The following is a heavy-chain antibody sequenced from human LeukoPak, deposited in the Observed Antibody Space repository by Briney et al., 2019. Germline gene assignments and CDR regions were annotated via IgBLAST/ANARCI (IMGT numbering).Heavy chain of an antibody. CDR3: ARMGVYYYYYYMDV. CDR2: IYYSGST. CDR1: GGSISSYY. V-gene: IGHV4-59*01. D-gene: IGHD2-8*01. Sequence: SETLSLTCTVSGGSISSYYWSWIRQPPGKGLEWIGYIYYSGSTNYNPSLKSRVTISVNTSKNQFSLKLSSVTAADTAVYYCARMGVYYYYYYMDVWGKGTTVTVSS. J-gene: IGHJ6*03.